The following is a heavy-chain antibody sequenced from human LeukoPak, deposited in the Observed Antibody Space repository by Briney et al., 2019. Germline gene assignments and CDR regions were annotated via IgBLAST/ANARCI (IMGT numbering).Heavy chain of an antibody. CDR3: AREGGSCTSNSCSDYFDY. CDR1: GFTFARHA. V-gene: IGHV3-23*01. Sequence: PGGSLRLSCAGSGFTFARHALTCVRQAPGKGLEWVSTISGGGGSTHYADSVKGRFTISRDNSKDTVFLQMNNLRVEDTAIYYCAREGGSCTSNSCSDYFDYWGQGTLVTVSS. J-gene: IGHJ4*02. D-gene: IGHD5-12*01. CDR2: ISGGGGST.